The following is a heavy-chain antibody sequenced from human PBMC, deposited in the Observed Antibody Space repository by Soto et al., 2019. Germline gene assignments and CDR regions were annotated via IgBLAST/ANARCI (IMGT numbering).Heavy chain of an antibody. D-gene: IGHD3-22*01. V-gene: IGHV4-34*01. CDR2: INHSGST. J-gene: IGHJ3*02. Sequence: SETLSLTCAVYGGSFSGYYWSWIRQPPGKGLEWIGEINHSGSTNYNPSLKSRITISVDTSKNQFSLKLSSVTAADTAVYYCARDNQYYESSGYLPGAFDIWGQGTMVTVS. CDR1: GGSFSGYY. CDR3: ARDNQYYESSGYLPGAFDI.